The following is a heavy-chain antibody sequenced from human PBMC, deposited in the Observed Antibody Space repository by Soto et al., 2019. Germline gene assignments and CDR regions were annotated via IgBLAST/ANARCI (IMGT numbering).Heavy chain of an antibody. CDR3: AKDAVSGDGVWLLDS. CDR1: GVSVKSYA. J-gene: IGHJ5*02. V-gene: IGHV3-23*01. Sequence: AACGVSVKSYAMSGSRKDPGKGLEWVSSLLRSGSSTYYADSVKGRFTISSDISANSLYLQMDSLRAEDTAVYYCAKDAVSGDGVWLLDSWGQATVVTVSS. D-gene: IGHD4-17*01. CDR2: LLRSGSST.